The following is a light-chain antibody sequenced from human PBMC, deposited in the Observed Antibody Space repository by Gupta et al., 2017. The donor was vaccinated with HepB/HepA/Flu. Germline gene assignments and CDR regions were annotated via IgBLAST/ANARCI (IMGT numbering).Light chain of an antibody. Sequence: DIQMTQSPSSLSASVGDRVTITCQASQDISNYLNWYQQKPGKAPKLLIYDASNLETGVPSRFSGSGSGTDFTLTISSLQPEDIATYYCQQYYNLPRSFGQGTKLEIK. CDR3: QQYYNLPRS. V-gene: IGKV1-33*01. CDR2: DAS. CDR1: QDISNY. J-gene: IGKJ2*03.